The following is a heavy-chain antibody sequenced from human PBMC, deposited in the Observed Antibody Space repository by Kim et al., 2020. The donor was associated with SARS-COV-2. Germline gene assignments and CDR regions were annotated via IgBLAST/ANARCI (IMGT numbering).Heavy chain of an antibody. J-gene: IGHJ3*02. D-gene: IGHD3-9*01. Sequence: SETLSLTCTVSGGSISSSSYYWGWIRQPPGKGLEWIGSIYYSGSTYYNPSLKSRVTISVDTSKNQFSLKLSSVTAADTAVYYCACNILSFPDAFDIWGQGTMVTVSS. CDR2: IYYSGST. CDR3: ACNILSFPDAFDI. CDR1: GGSISSSSYY. V-gene: IGHV4-39*01.